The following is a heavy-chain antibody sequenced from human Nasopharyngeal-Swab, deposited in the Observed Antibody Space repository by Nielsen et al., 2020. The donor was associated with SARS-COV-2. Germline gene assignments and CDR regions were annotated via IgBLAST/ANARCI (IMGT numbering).Heavy chain of an antibody. J-gene: IGHJ4*02. CDR1: GFTFSSYW. V-gene: IGHV3-74*01. Sequence: GESLKISCAASGFTFSSYWMHWVRQAPGKGLVWVSRINSDGSSTSYADSVKGRFTISRDNAKNTLYPQMNSLRAEDTAVYYCARERRAGGRYYFDYWGQGTLVTVSS. CDR3: ARERRAGGRYYFDY. CDR2: INSDGSST. D-gene: IGHD3-16*01.